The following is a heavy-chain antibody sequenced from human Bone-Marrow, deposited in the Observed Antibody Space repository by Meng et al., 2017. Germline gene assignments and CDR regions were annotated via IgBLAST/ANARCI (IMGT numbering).Heavy chain of an antibody. Sequence: ASVPVSCKASGCTFLSYYMHWVRQPPGQELEWMGIINPSGGSTSYAQKFQGRVTMTRDTSTSTVYMELNSLRAEDTAVYYCARDYPPIVVVVVATITRYNWFDPWGQGTLVTVSS. CDR2: INPSGGST. V-gene: IGHV1-46*01. CDR1: GCTFLSYY. D-gene: IGHD2-15*01. J-gene: IGHJ5*02. CDR3: ARDYPPIVVVVVATITRYNWFDP.